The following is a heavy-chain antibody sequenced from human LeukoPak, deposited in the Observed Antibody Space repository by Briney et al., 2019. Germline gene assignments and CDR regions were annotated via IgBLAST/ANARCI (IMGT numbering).Heavy chain of an antibody. V-gene: IGHV4-30-4*01. CDR3: ARGSTSYGMDV. J-gene: IGHJ6*02. CDR2: IYYSGST. CDR1: GGSISSGDYY. Sequence: SETLSLTCTVSGGSISSGDYYWSWIRQPPGKGLEWIGYIYYSGSTYYNPSLKSRVTISVDTSKNQFSLKLSPVTAADTAVYYCARGSTSYGMDVWGQGTTVTVSS. D-gene: IGHD2-2*01.